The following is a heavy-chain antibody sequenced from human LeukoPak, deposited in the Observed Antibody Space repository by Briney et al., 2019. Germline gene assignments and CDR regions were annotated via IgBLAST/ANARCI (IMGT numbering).Heavy chain of an antibody. V-gene: IGHV4-39*02. CDR1: GGSVTSTNYY. J-gene: IGHJ4*02. CDR3: ARDLHYDYVWGSYRLDY. CDR2: GYYSGST. Sequence: SETLSLTCTVSGGSVTSTNYYWGWSRQPPGKGLEWIGSGYYSGSTDYNPSLKSRVTILVDTSKNHFSLKLSSVTAADTAVYYCARDLHYDYVWGSYRLDYWGQGALVTVSS. D-gene: IGHD3-16*02.